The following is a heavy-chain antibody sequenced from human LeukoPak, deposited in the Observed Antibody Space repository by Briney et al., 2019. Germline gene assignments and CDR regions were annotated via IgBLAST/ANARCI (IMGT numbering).Heavy chain of an antibody. D-gene: IGHD3-10*01. CDR2: IYYSGST. CDR1: GGSISSYY. J-gene: IGHJ4*02. V-gene: IGHV4-59*08. Sequence: PSETLSLTCTVSGGSISSYYWNWIRQPPGKGLEWIGYIYYSGSTNYNPSLKSRVTISVDTSKNQFSLKLSPVTAADTAVYYCTRDYGSVSSVYWGQGTLVTVSS. CDR3: TRDYGSVSSVY.